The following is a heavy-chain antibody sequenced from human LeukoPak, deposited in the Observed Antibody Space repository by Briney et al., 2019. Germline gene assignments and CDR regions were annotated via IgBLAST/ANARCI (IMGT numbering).Heavy chain of an antibody. D-gene: IGHD3-10*01. CDR2: IYYSGNT. CDR1: GGSINSTSYY. V-gene: IGHV4-39*07. Sequence: SETVSLTCTVSGGSINSTSYYWGWIRQPPGKGLERIGTIYYSGNTYYNPSLKSRVTISVDTSKNKFSLNLSSVSAADTDVYYCARGGYYYRSGSPDWGQGTLVAVSS. CDR3: ARGGYYYRSGSPD. J-gene: IGHJ4*02.